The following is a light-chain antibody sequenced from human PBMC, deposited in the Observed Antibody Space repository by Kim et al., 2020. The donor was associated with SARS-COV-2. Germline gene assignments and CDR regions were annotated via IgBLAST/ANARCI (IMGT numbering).Light chain of an antibody. Sequence: PTTLSCTSSPILVDSNGDTSLNWFQQTPVQPPRRLLYKVSTGDSGVPDSFSASGSGPNFALESSRVEAEDVRLYYCMQGTHWPRTFFQGTKVDIK. CDR2: KVS. CDR1: PILVDSNGDTS. J-gene: IGKJ1*01. CDR3: MQGTHWPRT. V-gene: IGKV2-30*01.